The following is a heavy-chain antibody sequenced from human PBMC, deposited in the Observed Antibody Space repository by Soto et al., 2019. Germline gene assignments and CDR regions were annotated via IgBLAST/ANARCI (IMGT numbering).Heavy chain of an antibody. CDR3: ARVKATLYRHYYFDY. V-gene: IGHV4-30-4*08. CDR1: GGTISSCDYF. Sequence: SETLSLTCSVSGGTISSCDYFWSWMRQGPGKGQEWIRSIFYTGSTYYSPSLKSRASMSMDTSKNLFSLMLRSLTAADTAVYFCARVKATLYRHYYFDYWGQGTPVTVSS. J-gene: IGHJ4*02. D-gene: IGHD5-12*01. CDR2: IFYTGST.